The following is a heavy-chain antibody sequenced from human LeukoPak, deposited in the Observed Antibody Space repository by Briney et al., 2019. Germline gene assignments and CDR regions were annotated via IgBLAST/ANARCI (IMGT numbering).Heavy chain of an antibody. Sequence: SGGSLRLSCAASGFTFSSYSMNWVRQAPGKGLEWGSSISSSSSYIYYADSVKGRFTISRDNAKNALYLQTNSLRAEDTAVYYCARALISSYTIYYFDYWGQGTLVTVSS. J-gene: IGHJ4*02. CDR2: ISSSSSYI. CDR3: ARALISSYTIYYFDY. V-gene: IGHV3-21*01. D-gene: IGHD3-3*02. CDR1: GFTFSSYS.